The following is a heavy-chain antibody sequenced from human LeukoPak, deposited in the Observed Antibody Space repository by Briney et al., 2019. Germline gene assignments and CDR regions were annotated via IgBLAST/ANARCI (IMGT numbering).Heavy chain of an antibody. Sequence: GSLRLSCAASGFTFSSYEMDWVRQAPGKGLEWVSYISDISDRSSTIHYADSVKGRFTISRDNAERSVYLQMNSLRADDTAVYYCARVRGPTLKTCYMDVWGTGTTVTVSS. CDR1: GFTFSSYE. CDR2: ISDISDRSSTI. CDR3: ARVRGPTLKTCYMDV. V-gene: IGHV3-48*03. D-gene: IGHD3-10*01. J-gene: IGHJ6*03.